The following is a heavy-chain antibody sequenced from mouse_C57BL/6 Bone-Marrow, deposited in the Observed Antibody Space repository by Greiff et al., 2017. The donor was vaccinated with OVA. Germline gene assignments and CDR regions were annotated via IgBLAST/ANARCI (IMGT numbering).Heavy chain of an antibody. V-gene: IGHV5-17*01. CDR3: ARSDYDYFDY. D-gene: IGHD2-4*01. CDR1: GFTFSDYG. CDR2: ISSGSSTI. Sequence: EVKLVESGGGLVKPGGSLKLSCAASGFTFSDYGMHWVRQAPEKGLEWVAYISSGSSTIYYADTVKGRFTISRDNAKNTLFLQMTSLRSEDTAMYYCARSDYDYFDYRGQGTTLTVSS. J-gene: IGHJ2*01.